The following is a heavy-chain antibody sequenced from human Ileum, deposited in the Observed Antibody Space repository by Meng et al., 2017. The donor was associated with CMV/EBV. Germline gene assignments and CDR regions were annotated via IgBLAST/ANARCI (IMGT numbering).Heavy chain of an antibody. Sequence: LTCAVYGGSFSGYYWSWIRQPPGKGLEWIGEINHSGSTNYNPSLKSRVTISVDTSKNQFSLKLSSVTAADTAVYYCARGLRWWYSDYWGQGTLVTVSS. CDR1: GGSFSGYY. CDR2: INHSGST. D-gene: IGHD2-15*01. J-gene: IGHJ4*02. V-gene: IGHV4-34*01. CDR3: ARGLRWWYSDY.